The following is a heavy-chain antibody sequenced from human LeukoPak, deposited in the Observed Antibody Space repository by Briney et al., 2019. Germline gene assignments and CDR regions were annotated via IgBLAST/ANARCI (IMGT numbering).Heavy chain of an antibody. V-gene: IGHV1-69*06. D-gene: IGHD3-22*01. CDR1: GYTFTGYY. Sequence: GASVKVSCKASGYTFTGYYMHWVRQAPGQGLEWMGGIIPIFGTANYAQKFQGRVTITADKSTSTAYMELSSLRSEDTAVYYCGGDYYDSSGYSPQTSWGQGTLVTVSS. CDR2: IIPIFGTA. J-gene: IGHJ5*02. CDR3: GGDYYDSSGYSPQTS.